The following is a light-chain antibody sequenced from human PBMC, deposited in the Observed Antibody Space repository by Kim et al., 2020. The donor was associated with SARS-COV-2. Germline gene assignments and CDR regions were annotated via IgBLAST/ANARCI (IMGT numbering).Light chain of an antibody. V-gene: IGLV3-19*01. J-gene: IGLJ1*01. Sequence: AFGQAGKITCQGDSLRSYYASWYQQKPGQAPILVIYGRNNRPSGIPDRFSGSSSVNTASLTITGAQAEDEADYYCNSRDSTGKRWVFGTGTKVTVL. CDR2: GRN. CDR3: NSRDSTGKRWV. CDR1: SLRSYY.